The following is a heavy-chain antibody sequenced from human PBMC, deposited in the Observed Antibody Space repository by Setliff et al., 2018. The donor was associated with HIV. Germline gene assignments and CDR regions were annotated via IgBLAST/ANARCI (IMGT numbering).Heavy chain of an antibody. Sequence: SVKVSCKASGYTFTNYDINWVRQAPGQGLEWMGGSIPLFGTVKYAQKFQGRVTITTDELMTTAYMELSSLRSEDTAVYYCASGSGYCKNGVCYIGVHRTPDKYYFDSWGQGALVTVSS. V-gene: IGHV1-69*05. CDR3: ASGSGYCKNGVCYIGVHRTPDKYYFDS. J-gene: IGHJ4*02. CDR2: SIPLFGTV. D-gene: IGHD2-8*01. CDR1: GYTFTNYD.